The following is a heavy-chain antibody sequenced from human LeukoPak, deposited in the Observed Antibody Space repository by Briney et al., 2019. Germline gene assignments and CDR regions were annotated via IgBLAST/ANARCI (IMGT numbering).Heavy chain of an antibody. V-gene: IGHV4-34*01. J-gene: IGHJ4*02. CDR1: GGSSSVYY. Sequence: SETLSLTCAVYGGSSSVYYWSWLRQPPGKGLEWIGEINHSGSTKFNPSLKSRVTLSIDTSRNQLSLNLSSVTAADTAVYYCARLFCYSTACYVDSWGQGTLVTVSS. CDR2: INHSGST. CDR3: ARLFCYSTACYVDS. D-gene: IGHD2-2*01.